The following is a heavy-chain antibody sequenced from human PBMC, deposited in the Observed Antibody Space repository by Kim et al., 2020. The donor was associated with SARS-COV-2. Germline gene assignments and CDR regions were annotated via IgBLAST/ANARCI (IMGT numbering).Heavy chain of an antibody. CDR3: ARDGYLRGVTTDQH. Sequence: ASVKVSCKASGYTFTGYYMHWVRQAPGQGLEWMGWINPNSGGTNYAQKFQGRVTMTRDTSISTAYMELSRLRSDDTAVYYCARDGYLRGVTTDQHWGQGTLVTVSS. CDR1: GYTFTGYY. V-gene: IGHV1-2*02. D-gene: IGHD4-17*01. J-gene: IGHJ1*01. CDR2: INPNSGGT.